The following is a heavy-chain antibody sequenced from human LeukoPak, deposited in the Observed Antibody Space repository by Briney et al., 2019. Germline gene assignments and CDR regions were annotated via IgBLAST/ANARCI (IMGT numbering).Heavy chain of an antibody. CDR3: ARDGGWYQLLWWFDP. D-gene: IGHD2-2*01. CDR2: INPNSGAT. CDR1: GYTFTGYY. Sequence: ASVKVSCKASGYTFTGYYMHWVRQAPGRGLEWMGWINPNSGATKYAQKFQGRVTMTRDTSISTAYMEVSRLRFDDTAVYYCARDGGWYQLLWWFDPWGQGTLVTVSS. J-gene: IGHJ5*02. V-gene: IGHV1-2*02.